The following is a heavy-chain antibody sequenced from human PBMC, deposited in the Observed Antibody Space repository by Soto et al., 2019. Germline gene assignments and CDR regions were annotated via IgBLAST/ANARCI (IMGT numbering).Heavy chain of an antibody. J-gene: IGHJ6*01. CDR2: VAANVSNR. Sequence: EVQLLQSGGGLVKTGESLRLSCAASGITFSTYALSWFRQAPGQGLEWVSTVAANVSNRHYADFVKGRFTISRDNCKNTLYLRLNSLRVEHTAISYCAVCYLRLISLNGNFCSFGMGVWWQGTAGTGSS. V-gene: IGHV3-23*01. CDR3: AVCYLRLISLNGNFCSFGMGV. CDR1: GITFSTYA. D-gene: IGHD2-8*01.